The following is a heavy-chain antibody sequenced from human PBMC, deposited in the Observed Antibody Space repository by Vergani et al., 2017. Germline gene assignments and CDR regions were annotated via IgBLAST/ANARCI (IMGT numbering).Heavy chain of an antibody. Sequence: EVQLLESGGGLVQPGGSLRLSCAASGFTFSSYAMSWVRQAPGKGLEWVSAISGSGGSTYYADSVKGRFTISRDNSKNTLYLQMNSLRAEATAVYYCAKDSGLRGYDLREVSYMGVWGKGTTVTVSS. D-gene: IGHD5-12*01. CDR1: GFTFSSYA. CDR3: AKDSGLRGYDLREVSYMGV. CDR2: ISGSGGST. J-gene: IGHJ6*03. V-gene: IGHV3-23*01.